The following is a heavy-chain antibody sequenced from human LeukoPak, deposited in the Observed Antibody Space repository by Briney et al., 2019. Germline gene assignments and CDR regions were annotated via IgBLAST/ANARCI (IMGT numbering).Heavy chain of an antibody. D-gene: IGHD1-26*01. V-gene: IGHV3-13*01. CDR2: IGTAGDT. CDR1: GFTFSSXX. CDR3: ARVSWELLDAFDI. Sequence: AASGFTFSSXXXXWVRXATGKGXXXVSAIGTAGDTYYPGSVKGRFTISRENAKNSLYLQMNSLRAGDTAVYYCARVSWELLDAFDIWGQGTMVTVSS. J-gene: IGHJ3*02.